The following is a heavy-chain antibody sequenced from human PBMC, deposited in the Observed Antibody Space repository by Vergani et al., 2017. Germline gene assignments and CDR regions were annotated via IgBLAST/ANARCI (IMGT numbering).Heavy chain of an antibody. CDR3: ARDRNTMVRGVMNY. J-gene: IGHJ4*02. Sequence: EVQLVESGGGLVQPGRSLRLSCAASGFTFDDYAMHWVRQAPGKGLEWVSAISGSGGSTYYADSVKGRFTISRDNSKNTLYLQMNSLRAEDTAVYYCARDRNTMVRGVMNYWGQGTLVTVSS. CDR1: GFTFDDYA. D-gene: IGHD3-10*01. CDR2: ISGSGGST. V-gene: IGHV3-23*04.